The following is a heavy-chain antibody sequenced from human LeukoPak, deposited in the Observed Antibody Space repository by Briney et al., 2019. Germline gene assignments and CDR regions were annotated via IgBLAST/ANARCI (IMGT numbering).Heavy chain of an antibody. CDR1: GFTFSSYG. CDR3: RIQLWPLDY. J-gene: IGHJ4*02. CDR2: ISYDGSNK. V-gene: IGHV3-30*03. D-gene: IGHD5-18*01. Sequence: PGRSLRLPCAASGFTFSSYGMHWVRQAPGKGLEWVAVISYDGSNKYYADSVKGRFTISRDNSKNTLYLQMNSLRAEDTAVYYCRIQLWPLDYWGQGTLVTVSS.